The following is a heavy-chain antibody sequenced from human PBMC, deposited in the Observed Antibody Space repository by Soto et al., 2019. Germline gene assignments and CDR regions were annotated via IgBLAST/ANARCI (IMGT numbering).Heavy chain of an antibody. CDR1: GYTFINNG. CDR2: INCYNGNT. V-gene: IGHV1-18*01. D-gene: IGHD1-26*01. J-gene: IGHJ4*02. Sequence: ASVKVSCKASGYTFINNGISWVRQAPGQGFEWMGWINCYNGNTKYAQMFQGRVTMTKDTSTSTVYMEMRSLRSDDTAVYYCARGGDYLDYWGQGTLVTVSS. CDR3: ARGGDYLDY.